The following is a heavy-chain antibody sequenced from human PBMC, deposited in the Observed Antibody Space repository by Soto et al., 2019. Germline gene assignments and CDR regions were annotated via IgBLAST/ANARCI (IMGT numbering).Heavy chain of an antibody. CDR2: ISAYNGNT. D-gene: IGHD3-22*01. CDR1: GYSFGTSG. J-gene: IGHJ4*02. Sequence: QVKLVQSGTEVKKPGASEKVSCKASGYSFGTSGISWVRQAPGQGLEWMGWISAYNGNTNYDQKLQDRATMTTDTSTNTAYLELRSLRSDDTAVYYCAIAGQYYDSSGYANWGQGTLVTVSS. V-gene: IGHV1-18*01. CDR3: AIAGQYYDSSGYAN.